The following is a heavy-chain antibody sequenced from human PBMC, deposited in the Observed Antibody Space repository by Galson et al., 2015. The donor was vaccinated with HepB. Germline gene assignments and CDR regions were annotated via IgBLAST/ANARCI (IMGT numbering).Heavy chain of an antibody. Sequence: SLRLSCAASGFTFSSYAMSWVRQAPGKGLEWVSAISGSGGSTYYADSVKGRFTISRDNSKNTLYLQMNSLRAEDTAVYYCAKFRRAHSSLYYYYYMDVWGKGTTVTVSS. CDR3: AKFRRAHSSLYYYYYMDV. D-gene: IGHD6-13*01. CDR1: GFTFSSYA. J-gene: IGHJ6*03. V-gene: IGHV3-23*01. CDR2: ISGSGGST.